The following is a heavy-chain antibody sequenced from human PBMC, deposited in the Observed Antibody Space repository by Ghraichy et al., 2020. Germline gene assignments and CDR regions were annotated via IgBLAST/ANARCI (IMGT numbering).Heavy chain of an antibody. CDR3: ARSNYYGSGSLDYFDY. Sequence: SETLSLTCTVSGGSISSYYWSWIRQPAGKGLEWIGRIYTSGSTNYNPSLKSRVTMSVDTSKNQFSLKLSSVTAADTAVYYCARSNYYGSGSLDYFDYWGQGTLVTVSS. CDR1: GGSISSYY. D-gene: IGHD3-10*01. J-gene: IGHJ4*02. V-gene: IGHV4-4*07. CDR2: IYTSGST.